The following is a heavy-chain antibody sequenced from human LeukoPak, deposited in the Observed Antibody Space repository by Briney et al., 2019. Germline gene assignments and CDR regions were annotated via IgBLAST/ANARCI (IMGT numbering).Heavy chain of an antibody. CDR2: NSGSGGST. V-gene: IGHV3-23*01. D-gene: IGHD1-1*01. CDR3: AKDLERQGYYYGMDV. CDR1: GIHLSRHG. J-gene: IGHJ6*02. Sequence: GSLRTSCAAFGIHLSRHGQRWVRQAPRKGVGLVLGNSGSGGSTYYADSVKGRFTISRDNSKNTLYLQMNSLRAEDTAVYYCAKDLERQGYYYGMDVWGQGTTVTVSS.